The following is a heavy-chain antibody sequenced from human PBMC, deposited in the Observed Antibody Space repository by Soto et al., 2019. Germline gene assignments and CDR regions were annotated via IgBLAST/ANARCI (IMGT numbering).Heavy chain of an antibody. CDR3: ARERYSNPTPGMDV. J-gene: IGHJ6*02. CDR1: GFTFSNHG. Sequence: QVQLAESGGGVVQPGRSLRLSCAASGFTFSNHGIQWVRQAPGKGLEWVATIWYDGSNKYYADSVKGRFTISRDNSKNTVYLQMNSLRAEDSAVYYCARERYSNPTPGMDVWGQGTTVTVSS. CDR2: IWYDGSNK. V-gene: IGHV3-33*01. D-gene: IGHD4-4*01.